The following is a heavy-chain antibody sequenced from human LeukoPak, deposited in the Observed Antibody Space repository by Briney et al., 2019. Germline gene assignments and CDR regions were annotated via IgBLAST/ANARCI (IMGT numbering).Heavy chain of an antibody. CDR2: IYHSGST. Sequence: PSGTLSLTCAVSGGSISSSNWWSWVRQPPGKGLEWIGEIYHSGSTNYNPSLKSRVTISVDKSKNQFSLKLSSVTAEDTAVYYCARDGDNWNFFHYFDYWGQGTLVTVSS. CDR3: ARDGDNWNFFHYFDY. V-gene: IGHV4-4*02. CDR1: GGSISSSNW. D-gene: IGHD1-7*01. J-gene: IGHJ4*02.